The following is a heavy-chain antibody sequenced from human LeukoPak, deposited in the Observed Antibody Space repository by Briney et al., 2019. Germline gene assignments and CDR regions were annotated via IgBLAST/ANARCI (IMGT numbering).Heavy chain of an antibody. CDR3: ARDSGTVSDAFDI. CDR2: INPSGGST. CDR1: GYTFIRYY. J-gene: IGHJ3*02. Sequence: ASVKLSCKASGYTFIRYYIHWVRQAPGQGLEWIGIINPSGGSTRYAQKFQGRVTMTRDTSTGTIYTELSSLRSEDTAVYFCARDSGTVSDAFDIWGQGTMVTVSS. V-gene: IGHV1-46*01. D-gene: IGHD4-11*01.